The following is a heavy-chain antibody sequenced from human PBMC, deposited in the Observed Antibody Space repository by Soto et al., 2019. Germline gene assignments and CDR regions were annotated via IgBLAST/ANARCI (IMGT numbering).Heavy chain of an antibody. V-gene: IGHV1-18*01. D-gene: IGHD2-2*01. CDR2: ISAYNGNT. Sequence: ASVKVSCKASGYTFTSYGISWVRQAPGQGLEWMGWISAYNGNTNYAQKLQGRVTMTTDTSTSTAYMELRSLRSDDTAVYYCARATDAGGYCSSTSCYALDYWGQGTLVTVSS. CDR3: ARATDAGGYCSSTSCYALDY. CDR1: GYTFTSYG. J-gene: IGHJ4*02.